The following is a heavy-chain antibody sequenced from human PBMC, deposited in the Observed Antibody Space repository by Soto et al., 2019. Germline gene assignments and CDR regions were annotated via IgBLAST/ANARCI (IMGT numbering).Heavy chain of an antibody. D-gene: IGHD3-3*01. CDR2: INPNSGAT. J-gene: IGHJ5*02. CDR1: GYTFTGYF. V-gene: IGHV1-2*02. Sequence: ASVKVSCKASGYTFTGYFMHWVRQAPGQGLEWMGWINPNSGATKYAQKFQGRVTLSRDTSIRTAYMELSGLKSDDTAVYYCARGGGTILAPLPWGQGTLVTAPQ. CDR3: ARGGGTILAPLP.